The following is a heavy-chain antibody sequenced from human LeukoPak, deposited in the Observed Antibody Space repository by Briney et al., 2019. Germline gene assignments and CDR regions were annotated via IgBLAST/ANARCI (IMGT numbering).Heavy chain of an antibody. CDR1: GFSVSTKY. V-gene: IGHV3-53*01. J-gene: IGHJ2*01. Sequence: GWSLRLSCAASGFSVSTKYMNWVRQAPAKGLEWVSFLYSGSETYYANSLKGGFTISRDSSENILFLQINDLRAADTAVYCCARVGDHSHWYLDLWGRGTLVTVS. D-gene: IGHD3-10*01. CDR3: ARVGDHSHWYLDL. CDR2: LYSGSET.